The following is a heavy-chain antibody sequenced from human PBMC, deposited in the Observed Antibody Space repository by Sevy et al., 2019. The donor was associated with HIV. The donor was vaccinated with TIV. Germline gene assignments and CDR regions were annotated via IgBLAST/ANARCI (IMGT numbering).Heavy chain of an antibody. CDR3: ARETSYDSSGYYQTIYFDY. D-gene: IGHD3-22*01. CDR1: GFTFSDYY. CDR2: ISSSGSTI. V-gene: IGHV3-11*01. J-gene: IGHJ4*02. Sequence: GESLKISCAASGFTFSDYYMSWIRQAPGKGLEWVSYISSSGSTIYYADSVKGRFTISRDNAKNSLYLQMNSLRAEDTAVYYCARETSYDSSGYYQTIYFDYWGQGTLVTVSS.